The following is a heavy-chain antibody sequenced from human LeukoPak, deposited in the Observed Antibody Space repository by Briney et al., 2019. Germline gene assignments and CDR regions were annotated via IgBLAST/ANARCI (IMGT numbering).Heavy chain of an antibody. Sequence: ASVRVSCTASVYTFTAYYMHWVRQAPGQGLVWMGWINPNSGGTHDAQKFQGRVSIAEDTSISTAYKELSRLRDDDTAVYYCARGYSGYDCSFDYWGQGTLVTVSS. CDR2: INPNSGGT. V-gene: IGHV1-2*02. CDR1: VYTFTAYY. J-gene: IGHJ4*02. CDR3: ARGYSGYDCSFDY. D-gene: IGHD5-12*01.